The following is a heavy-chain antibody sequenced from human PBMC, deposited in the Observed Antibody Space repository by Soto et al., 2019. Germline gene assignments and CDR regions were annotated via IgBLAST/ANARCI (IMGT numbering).Heavy chain of an antibody. J-gene: IGHJ6*02. D-gene: IGHD3-3*01. CDR2: ISYDGTNK. V-gene: IGHV3-30*18. Sequence: QVQLVESGGGVVQPGRSLRLSCAASGFTFSNYGMNWVRQAPGKGLEWVAVISYDGTNKYYADSVKGRFTISRDNSKNTLYLHVNSLRAKDTAVYYCAKDLVGWLHYYGRDVWGQGTTVSVSS. CDR1: GFTFSNYG. CDR3: AKDLVGWLHYYGRDV.